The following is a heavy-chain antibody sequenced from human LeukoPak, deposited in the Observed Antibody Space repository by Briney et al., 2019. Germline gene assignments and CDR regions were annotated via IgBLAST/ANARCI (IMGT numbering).Heavy chain of an antibody. CDR2: ISGGGGST. CDR3: AKDSEIGWELPPFDY. J-gene: IGHJ4*02. D-gene: IGHD1-26*01. CDR1: GFTFSSYA. Sequence: PGGSLRLSCAASGFTFSSYAMSWVRQAPGKGLEWVSAISGGGGSTYYADFVKGRFTISRDNSKNTLYLQMNSLRAEDTAVYYCAKDSEIGWELPPFDYWGQGTLVTVSS. V-gene: IGHV3-23*01.